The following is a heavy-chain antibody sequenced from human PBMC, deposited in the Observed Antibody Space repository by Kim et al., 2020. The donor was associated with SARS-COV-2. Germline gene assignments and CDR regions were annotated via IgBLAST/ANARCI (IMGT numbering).Heavy chain of an antibody. D-gene: IGHD6-25*01. Sequence: YYAVSVKGRFTITRDNAKNSLYLQMNSLRAEDTAVYYCARSSGNYYGMDVCGQGTTVTVSS. CDR3: ARSSGNYYGMDV. J-gene: IGHJ6*02. V-gene: IGHV3-48*03.